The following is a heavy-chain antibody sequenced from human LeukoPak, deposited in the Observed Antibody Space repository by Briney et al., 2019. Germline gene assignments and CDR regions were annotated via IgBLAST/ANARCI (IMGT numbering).Heavy chain of an antibody. CDR1: GFTFSSYS. V-gene: IGHV3-21*01. D-gene: IGHD6-19*01. CDR2: ISSSSSYI. J-gene: IGHJ4*02. Sequence: PGGSLRLSCAASGFTFSSYSMNWVRQAPGKGLEWVSSISSSSSYIYYADSVKGRFTISRDNAKNSLYLQMNSLRAKDTAVYYCARDPRIAVAGSSGYWGQGTLVTVSS. CDR3: ARDPRIAVAGSSGY.